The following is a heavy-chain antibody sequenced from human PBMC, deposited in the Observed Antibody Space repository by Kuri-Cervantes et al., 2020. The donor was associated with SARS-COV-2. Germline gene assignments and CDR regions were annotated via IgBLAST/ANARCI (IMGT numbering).Heavy chain of an antibody. Sequence: ASVKVSCKASGYTFTGYYMHWVRQAPGQGLEWMGWINPNSGGTNYAQKFQGRVTMTRDTSISTAYMELSRLRSDDTAVYYCARDLSRIVVVPAAIASYWGQGTLVTVSS. V-gene: IGHV1-2*02. CDR3: ARDLSRIVVVPAAIASY. D-gene: IGHD2-2*02. CDR1: GYTFTGYY. J-gene: IGHJ4*02. CDR2: INPNSGGT.